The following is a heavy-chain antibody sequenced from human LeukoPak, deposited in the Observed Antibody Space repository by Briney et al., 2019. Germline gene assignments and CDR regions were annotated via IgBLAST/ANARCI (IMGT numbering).Heavy chain of an antibody. CDR3: AKTGYSSGWWGDFQH. D-gene: IGHD6-19*01. Sequence: PGGSLRLSCAAYGFTFSSYAMSWVRQAPGKGLEWVSAISGSGGSTYYADSVKGRFTISRDNSKNTLYLQMNSLRAEDTAVYYCAKTGYSSGWWGDFQHWGQGTLVTVSS. J-gene: IGHJ1*01. CDR1: GFTFSSYA. V-gene: IGHV3-23*01. CDR2: ISGSGGST.